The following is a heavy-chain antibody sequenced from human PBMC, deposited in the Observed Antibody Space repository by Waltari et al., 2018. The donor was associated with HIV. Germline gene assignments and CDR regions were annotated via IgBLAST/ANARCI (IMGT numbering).Heavy chain of an antibody. CDR2: MNPNSGNT. D-gene: IGHD7-27*01. V-gene: IGHV1-8*01. J-gene: IGHJ3*02. CDR3: ARGRTLTGSDAFDI. CDR1: GYTFTSYD. Sequence: QVQLVQSGAEVKKPGASVKVSCKASGYTFTSYDINWVRQATGQGLEWMGWMNPNSGNTGYAQKFQGRVTMTRNTSISTAYMDLSSLRSEDTAVYYCARGRTLTGSDAFDIWGQGTMVTVSS.